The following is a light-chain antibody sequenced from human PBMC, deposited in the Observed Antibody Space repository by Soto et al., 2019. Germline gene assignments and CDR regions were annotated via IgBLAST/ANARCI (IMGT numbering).Light chain of an antibody. CDR3: QQYNSYPLT. V-gene: IGKV1-5*01. CDR1: QSISSW. CDR2: DAS. J-gene: IGKJ5*01. Sequence: DIQMTQSPSTRSASVGDRVTITCRASQSISSWLAWYQQKPGKAPKLLIYDASSLESGVPSRFNGSGFGTEFTLTISSLQPDDFANYYCQQYNSYPLTFGRGTRLEI.